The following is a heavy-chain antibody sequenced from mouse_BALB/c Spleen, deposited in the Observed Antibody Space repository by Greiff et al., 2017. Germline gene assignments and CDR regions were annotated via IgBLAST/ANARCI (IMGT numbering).Heavy chain of an antibody. CDR1: GYTFSSYW. Sequence: QVQLQQSGAELMKPGASVKISCKATGYTFSSYWIEWVKQRPGHGLEWIGEILPGSGSTNYNEKFKGKATFTADTSSNTAYMQLSSLTSEDSAVYYCARGRDYYGKHKFMFAYWGQGTLVTVSA. J-gene: IGHJ3*01. CDR3: ARGRDYYGKHKFMFAY. V-gene: IGHV1-9*01. D-gene: IGHD2-1*01. CDR2: ILPGSGST.